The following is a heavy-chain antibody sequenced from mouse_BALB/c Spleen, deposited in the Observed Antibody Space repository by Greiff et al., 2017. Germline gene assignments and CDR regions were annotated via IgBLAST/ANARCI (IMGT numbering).Heavy chain of an antibody. CDR1: GFSLTSYG. D-gene: IGHD2-3*01. Sequence: VKVVESGPGLVAPSQSLSITCTVSGFSLTSYGVHWVRQPPGKGLEWLGVIWAGGSTNYNSALMSRLSISKDNSKSQVFLKMNSLQTDDTAMYYCARGIDGYYYAMDYWGQGTSVTVSS. V-gene: IGHV2-9*02. CDR2: IWAGGST. J-gene: IGHJ4*01. CDR3: ARGIDGYYYAMDY.